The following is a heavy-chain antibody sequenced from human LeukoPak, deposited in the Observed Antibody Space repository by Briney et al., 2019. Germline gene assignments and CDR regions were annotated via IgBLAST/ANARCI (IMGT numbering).Heavy chain of an antibody. J-gene: IGHJ4*02. CDR3: ARVRDRYDSSGYYYLDY. V-gene: IGHV3-30-3*01. Sequence: GGSLRLSCAASGFTFSSYTMHWVRQAPGKGLEWVAVISYDGSNKNYADSVKGRFTISRDNSKSTLYLQMHSLRAEDTAVYYCARVRDRYDSSGYYYLDYWGQGTLVTVSS. CDR1: GFTFSSYT. CDR2: ISYDGSNK. D-gene: IGHD3-22*01.